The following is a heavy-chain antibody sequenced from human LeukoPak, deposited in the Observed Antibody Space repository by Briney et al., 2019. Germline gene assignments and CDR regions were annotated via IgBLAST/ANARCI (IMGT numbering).Heavy chain of an antibody. CDR2: LYSGGTT. Sequence: GGSLRLSCAASGFIVSTNYMSWVRQAPGKGLEWVSVLYSGGTTYYADSVKGRFTISRDNSKNTLFLQMSSLRADDTAVYYCAKYRTTGVPPRTFDYWGQGTLVTVSS. D-gene: IGHD1-14*01. CDR3: AKYRTTGVPPRTFDY. CDR1: GFIVSTNY. J-gene: IGHJ4*02. V-gene: IGHV3-66*01.